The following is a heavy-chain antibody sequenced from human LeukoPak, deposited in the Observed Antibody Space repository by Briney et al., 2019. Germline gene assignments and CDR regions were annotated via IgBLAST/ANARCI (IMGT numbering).Heavy chain of an antibody. D-gene: IGHD6-19*01. CDR3: AKYSSSSNYYYGMDV. CDR2: VSDDGSHK. V-gene: IGHV3-30*18. CDR1: GFSFSNYG. Sequence: GGSLRLSCAASGFSFSNYGMHWVRQAPGKGLDWVAVVSDDGSHKQYADSVKGRFTVSRDNFERTLYLQMNDLRADDTAVYYCAKYSSSSNYYYGMDVWGQGTTVTVSS. J-gene: IGHJ6*02.